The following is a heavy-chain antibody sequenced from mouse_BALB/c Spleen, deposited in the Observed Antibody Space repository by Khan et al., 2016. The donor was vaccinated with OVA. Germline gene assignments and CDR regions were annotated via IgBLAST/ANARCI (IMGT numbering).Heavy chain of an antibody. Sequence: QVQLKQSGPELVRPGVSVKISCKGSGYTFTDYAIHWVKQSHAKSLEWIGLISTYSGNTNYKQKFKGKATLTVDKSSSTAYMELARLTSEDSAIYFCTRPAYDGYYDYWGQGTTLTVSS. J-gene: IGHJ2*01. V-gene: IGHV1S137*01. D-gene: IGHD2-3*01. CDR3: TRPAYDGYYDY. CDR2: ISTYSGNT. CDR1: GYTFTDYA.